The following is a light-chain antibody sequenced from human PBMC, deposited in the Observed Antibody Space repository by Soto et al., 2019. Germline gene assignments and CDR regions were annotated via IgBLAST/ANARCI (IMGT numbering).Light chain of an antibody. J-gene: IGKJ5*01. V-gene: IGKV3-11*01. Sequence: EIVLTQSPATLSLSPGERATLFCRASQSVSRSLAWYQQKPGQAPRLLIYDASNRATGIPARFSGSGSGTDFTLTISSPEPEDFAVYYCQQRSNWPITFGQGTRLEMK. CDR1: QSVSRS. CDR3: QQRSNWPIT. CDR2: DAS.